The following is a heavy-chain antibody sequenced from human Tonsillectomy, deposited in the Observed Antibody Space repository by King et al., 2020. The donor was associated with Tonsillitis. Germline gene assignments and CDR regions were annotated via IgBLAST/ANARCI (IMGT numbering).Heavy chain of an antibody. CDR2: ITSKNVGVTT. Sequence: VQLVESGGGLVNPGGSLRLSCAVSGFTFSDAWMSWVRQAPGKGLEWVGRITSKNVGVTTDYAAPVKGRFTISRDDSKNTMYLQMNSLRTEDTAIYYCTHCINTKCRFDYWGQGALVTVSS. V-gene: IGHV3-15*01. J-gene: IGHJ4*02. D-gene: IGHD2-2*01. CDR1: GFTFSDAW. CDR3: THCINTKCRFDY.